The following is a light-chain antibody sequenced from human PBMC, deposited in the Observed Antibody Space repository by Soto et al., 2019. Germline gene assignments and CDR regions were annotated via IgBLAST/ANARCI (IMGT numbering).Light chain of an antibody. Sequence: QSVLTQPPSVSGAPGQRVTISCTGSSSNIGAGYDVHWYQQLPGTAPKLFIYGNSNRPSGVPDRFSGSKSGTSASLAITGLQAEDEADYYCQSYDSSLSGLFGGGTQLTVL. V-gene: IGLV1-40*01. CDR3: QSYDSSLSGL. CDR2: GNS. J-gene: IGLJ2*01. CDR1: SSNIGAGYD.